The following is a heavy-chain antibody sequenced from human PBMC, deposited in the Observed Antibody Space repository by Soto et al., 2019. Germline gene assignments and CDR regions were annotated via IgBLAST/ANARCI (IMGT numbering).Heavy chain of an antibody. CDR2: MMADSGNT. Sequence: ASVKVSCKASGYIFTTYDINWMRQAPGQGLEWMGWMMADSGNTNYAQKLQGRVTMTTDTSTSTAYMELRSLRSDDTAVYYCARDLSVVAASSGDYWGQGTLVTVSS. CDR3: ARDLSVVAASSGDY. J-gene: IGHJ4*02. CDR1: GYIFTTYD. V-gene: IGHV1-18*01. D-gene: IGHD2-15*01.